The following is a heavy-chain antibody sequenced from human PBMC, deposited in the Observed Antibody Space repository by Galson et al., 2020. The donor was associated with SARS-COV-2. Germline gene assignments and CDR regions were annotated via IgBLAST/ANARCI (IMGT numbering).Heavy chain of an antibody. J-gene: IGHJ5*02. CDR3: ARSGDFWSGYYIFSWFDP. Sequence: SETLSLTCTVSGGSISSGSYYWSWIRQPAGKGLEWIGRIYTSGSTNYNPSLKSRVTISVDTSKNQFSLKLSSVTAADTAVYYCARSGDFWSGYYIFSWFDPWGQGTLVTVSS. CDR2: IYTSGST. D-gene: IGHD3-3*01. V-gene: IGHV4-61*02. CDR1: GGSISSGSYY.